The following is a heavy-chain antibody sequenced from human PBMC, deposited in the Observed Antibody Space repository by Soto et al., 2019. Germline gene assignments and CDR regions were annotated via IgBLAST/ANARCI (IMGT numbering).Heavy chain of an antibody. Sequence: GGSLRLSCAASGFTFSRYGMNWVRQAPGRGLEWVSDIIDSGGSTYYADSVKGRFTISRDNSKSTLYLQMNSLRAEDTALYYCAKGRSYYYYYGVDVWGQGTTVTVSS. J-gene: IGHJ6*02. CDR2: IIDSGGST. V-gene: IGHV3-23*01. CDR3: AKGRSYYYYYGVDV. CDR1: GFTFSRYG.